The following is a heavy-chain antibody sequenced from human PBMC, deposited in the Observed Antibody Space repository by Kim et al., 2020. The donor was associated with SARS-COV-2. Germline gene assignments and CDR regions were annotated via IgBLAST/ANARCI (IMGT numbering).Heavy chain of an antibody. Sequence: GGSLRLSCAASGFTFGDYAMHWVRQAPGKGLEWVSGIRWNSGSIGYADSVKGRFTISRDNAKNSLYLQMNSLRAEDTALYYCAKATMYYDLWSGYGIRDYYYSVGIWGKEATVTLSS. CDR2: IRWNSGSI. CDR1: GFTFGDYA. J-gene: IGHJ6*03. D-gene: IGHD3-3*01. CDR3: AKATMYYDLWSGYGIRDYYYSVGI. V-gene: IGHV3-9*01.